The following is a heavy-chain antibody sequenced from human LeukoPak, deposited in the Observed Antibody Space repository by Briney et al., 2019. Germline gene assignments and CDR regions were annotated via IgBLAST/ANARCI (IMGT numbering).Heavy chain of an antibody. D-gene: IGHD6-19*01. V-gene: IGHV4-59*01. J-gene: IGHJ4*02. CDR1: GGSISSNY. CDR2: IYYSGST. CDR3: ARIRVAVAGFDY. Sequence: SETLSLTCTVSGGSISSNYWSWIRQLPGKGLEWIGYIYYSGSTNYNPSLKSRVTISVDTSKNQFSLKLSSVTAADTAMYYCARIRVAVAGFDYWGQGTLVTVSS.